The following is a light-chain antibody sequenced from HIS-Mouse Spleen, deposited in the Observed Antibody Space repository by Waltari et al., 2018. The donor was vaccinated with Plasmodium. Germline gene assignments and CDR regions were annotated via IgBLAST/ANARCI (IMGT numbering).Light chain of an antibody. CDR1: ALPKKY. CDR3: YSTDSSGNHRV. V-gene: IGLV3-10*01. CDR2: EDS. J-gene: IGLJ3*02. Sequence: SYELTQPPSVSVSPGQTARITCSGDALPKKYASWYQQKSGQAPVLVSYEDSKRPSGMPGRCAGASSGTMATLTISGAQVEYEADYYCYSTDSSGNHRVFGGGTKLTVL.